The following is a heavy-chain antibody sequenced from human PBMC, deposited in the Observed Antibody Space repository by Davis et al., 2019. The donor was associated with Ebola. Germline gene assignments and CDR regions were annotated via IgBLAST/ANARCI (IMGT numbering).Heavy chain of an antibody. CDR1: GFTFSSYW. D-gene: IGHD1-26*01. CDR2: INSDGSST. Sequence: PGGSLRLSCAASGFTFSSYWMHWVRQAPGKGLVWVSRINSDGSSTSYADSVKGRFTISRDNAMNSLYLQMNSLRAEDTAVYYCARFHIVGATTYWGQGTLVTVSS. J-gene: IGHJ4*02. CDR3: ARFHIVGATTY. V-gene: IGHV3-74*01.